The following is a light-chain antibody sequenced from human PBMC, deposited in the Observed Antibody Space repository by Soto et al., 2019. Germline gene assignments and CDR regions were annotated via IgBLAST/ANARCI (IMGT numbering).Light chain of an antibody. CDR3: QQYGSSPLT. V-gene: IGKV3-20*01. J-gene: IGKJ4*01. CDR2: RAS. Sequence: TQSPATLSVSPGEEATLSCRASQSVSSSYLAWYQQKPGQAPRLLIYRASSRATGIPERCSGSGSGTDFTLTISRLAPEDFEVYYCQQYGSSPLTFGGGTKVDIK. CDR1: QSVSSSY.